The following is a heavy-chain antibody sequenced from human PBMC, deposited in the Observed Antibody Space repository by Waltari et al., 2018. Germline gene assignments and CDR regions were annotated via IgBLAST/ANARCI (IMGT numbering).Heavy chain of an antibody. J-gene: IGHJ4*02. CDR1: GFIFDDYG. CDR3: TKDMDGATAMAPRLDF. CDR2: INWNSGTI. Sequence: VHLVESGGGLVRPGRSLRLCCAASGFIFDDYGPVWVRQPPGKGLEWVAGINWNSGTIHYADSVKGRFTISRDNAENSLYLQMNSLTTEDTAVYYCTKDMDGATAMAPRLDFWGQGTLVTVSS. D-gene: IGHD5-18*01. V-gene: IGHV3-9*01.